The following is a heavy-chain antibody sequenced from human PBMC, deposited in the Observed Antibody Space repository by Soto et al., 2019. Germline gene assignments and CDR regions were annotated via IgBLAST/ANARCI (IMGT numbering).Heavy chain of an antibody. Sequence: GGSLRLSCSGSGFTLGDFAMSWVRQAPGKGLEWVAFIRTQLHGATTEHAATVKGRFTISRDDSKGIVYLQMNSVKSEDTAVYYCTTARRGGRLTWFDYWGQGTLVTVSS. CDR3: TTARRGGRLTWFDY. D-gene: IGHD1-26*01. CDR2: IRTQLHGATT. J-gene: IGHJ4*02. V-gene: IGHV3-49*04. CDR1: GFTLGDFA.